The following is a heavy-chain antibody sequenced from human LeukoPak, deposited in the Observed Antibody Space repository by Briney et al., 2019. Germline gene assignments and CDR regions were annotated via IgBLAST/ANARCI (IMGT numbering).Heavy chain of an antibody. CDR2: ISAYNGNT. CDR3: ARAVYDILTGSERYFDY. J-gene: IGHJ4*02. V-gene: IGHV1-18*01. D-gene: IGHD3-9*01. Sequence: GASVKVSCKASGYIFFSYGFSWVRQAPGQGLEWMGWISAYNGNTNYAQKLQGRVTMTTDTSTSTAYMELRSLRSDDTAVYYCARAVYDILTGSERYFDYWGQGTLVTVSS. CDR1: GYIFFSYG.